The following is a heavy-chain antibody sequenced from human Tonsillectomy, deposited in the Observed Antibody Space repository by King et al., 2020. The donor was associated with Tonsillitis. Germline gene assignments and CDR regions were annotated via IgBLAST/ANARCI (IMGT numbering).Heavy chain of an antibody. V-gene: IGHV4-34*01. J-gene: IGHJ5*02. Sequence: VQLPQWGAGLLKPSETLSLTCAVYGGSFSGYYWSWIRQPPGKGLEWIGEINHSGSTNYNPSLKSRVTISVDTSKNQFSLKLSSVTAAYTAVYYCARGTGMSWFDPWGQGTLVTVSS. CDR3: ARGTGMSWFDP. CDR2: INHSGST. CDR1: GGSFSGYY. D-gene: IGHD6-13*01.